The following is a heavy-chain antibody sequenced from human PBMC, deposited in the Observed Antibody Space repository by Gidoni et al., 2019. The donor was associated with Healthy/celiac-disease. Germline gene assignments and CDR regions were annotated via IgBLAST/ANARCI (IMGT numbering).Heavy chain of an antibody. V-gene: IGHV4-39*01. D-gene: IGHD3-10*01. CDR3: ARGLSFSDGMDV. CDR2: IYYSGST. J-gene: IGHJ6*02. Sequence: QLQLQESGPGLVKPSETLSLTCTVSGGSISSSSYYWGWIRQPPGKGLEWIGSIYYSGSTYYNPSLKSRVTISVDTSKNQFSLKLSSVTAADTAVYYCARGLSFSDGMDVWGQGTTVTVSS. CDR1: GGSISSSSYY.